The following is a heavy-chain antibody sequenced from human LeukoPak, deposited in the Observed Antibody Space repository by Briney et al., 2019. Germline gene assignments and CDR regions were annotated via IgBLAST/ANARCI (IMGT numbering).Heavy chain of an antibody. J-gene: IGHJ4*03. V-gene: IGHV3-74*01. CDR2: INSDGSST. D-gene: IGHD6-19*01. CDR1: GFTFNNYW. Sequence: GGSLRLSCEASGFTFNNYWMHWVRQVPGEGLVWVSHINSDGSSTSYADSVKGRFTVSRDNAKNTLYLLMSNLRAEDTAVYYCVRVTVSGWYTALDYWGQGTTVTVSS. CDR3: VRVTVSGWYTALDY.